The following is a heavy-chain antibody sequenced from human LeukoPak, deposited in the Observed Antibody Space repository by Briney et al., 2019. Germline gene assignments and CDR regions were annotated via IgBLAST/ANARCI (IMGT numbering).Heavy chain of an antibody. CDR3: ARLSPISGSSYYYYGMDV. J-gene: IGHJ6*02. CDR1: GGTFSGNA. CDR2: IIPILGIA. D-gene: IGHD3-10*01. Sequence: SVKVSSKASGGTFSGNAISWVRQAPGQGLEWMGRIIPILGIANYAQKFQGRVTITADKSTSTAYMELSSLRSEDTAVYYCARLSPISGSSYYYYGMDVWGQGTTVTVSS. V-gene: IGHV1-69*04.